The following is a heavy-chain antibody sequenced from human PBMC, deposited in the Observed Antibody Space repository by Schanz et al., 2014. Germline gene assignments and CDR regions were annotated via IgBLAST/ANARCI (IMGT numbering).Heavy chain of an antibody. J-gene: IGHJ6*03. CDR3: ARDHVATTDYDYFFYYLDV. V-gene: IGHV1-18*01. D-gene: IGHD1-1*01. CDR2: INGYNGHT. Sequence: QVQLVQSGAEVKKPGASVKVSCKASGYTFTSHGITWVRQAPGQGLEWMGWINGYNGHTLYAQKFQGRVTMTTDTSTSTSYMELTSLRFDDTAVYYCARDHVATTDYDYFFYYLDVWATGITVIVSS. CDR1: GYTFTSHG.